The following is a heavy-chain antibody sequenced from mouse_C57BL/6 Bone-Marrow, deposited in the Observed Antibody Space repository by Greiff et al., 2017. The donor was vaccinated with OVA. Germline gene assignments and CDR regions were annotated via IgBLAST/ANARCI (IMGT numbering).Heavy chain of an antibody. CDR2: ISNGGGST. CDR3: ARRGYDYEGYFDY. J-gene: IGHJ2*01. CDR1: GFTFSDYY. V-gene: IGHV5-12*01. D-gene: IGHD2-4*01. Sequence: EVKLVESGGGLVQPGGSLKLSCAASGFTFSDYYMYWVRQTPEKRLEWVAYISNGGGSTYYPDTVKGRFTISRDNAKNTLYLQMSRLKSEDTAMYYCARRGYDYEGYFDYGGQGTTLTVSS.